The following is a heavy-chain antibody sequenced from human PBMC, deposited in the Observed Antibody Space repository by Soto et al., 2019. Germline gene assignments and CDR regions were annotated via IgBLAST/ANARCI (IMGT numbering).Heavy chain of an antibody. CDR3: ARGREDHVDHHFGHLFDS. V-gene: IGHV4-59*01. CDR1: GVSISDSF. D-gene: IGHD3-10*01. J-gene: IGHJ4*02. CDR2: EHHTGNT. Sequence: SETLSLTCTVSGVSISDSFWSWVRQPPGKGLEWIGLEHHTGNTNYNPSLETRVTMLIDASANHFSLTLTSVTPADAAIYYCARGREDHVDHHFGHLFDSWGQGTLVTVSS.